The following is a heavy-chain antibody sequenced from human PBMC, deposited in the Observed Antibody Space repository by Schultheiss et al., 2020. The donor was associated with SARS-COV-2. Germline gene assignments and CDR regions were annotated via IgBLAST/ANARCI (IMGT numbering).Heavy chain of an antibody. Sequence: GESLKISCKGSGYSFTSYWIGWVRQMPGKGLEWMGIIYPGDSDIRYSPSFEGQVTISVDKSISTAYLQWSSLKASDTAMYYCARHGRFLERLEPKYYYYYYAMDVWGQGTTVTVSS. CDR3: ARHGRFLERLEPKYYYYYYAMDV. CDR2: IYPGDSDI. D-gene: IGHD3-3*01. V-gene: IGHV5-51*01. CDR1: GYSFTSYW. J-gene: IGHJ6*02.